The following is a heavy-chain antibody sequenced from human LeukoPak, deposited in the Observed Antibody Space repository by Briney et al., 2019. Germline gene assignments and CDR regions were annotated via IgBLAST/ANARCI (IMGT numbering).Heavy chain of an antibody. V-gene: IGHV1-8*01. J-gene: IGHJ4*02. CDR1: GYTFTSYD. CDR2: MNPNSANT. D-gene: IGHD2-2*02. CDR3: ARRAQHCTTTSCYNY. Sequence: ASVKVSCTASGYTFTSYDINWVRQAAGHGLEWMGWMNPNSANTGYAQKFQGRVTMTRDTSISTAYMELSSLRSEDTAVYYCARRAQHCTTTSCYNYWGQGTLVTVYS.